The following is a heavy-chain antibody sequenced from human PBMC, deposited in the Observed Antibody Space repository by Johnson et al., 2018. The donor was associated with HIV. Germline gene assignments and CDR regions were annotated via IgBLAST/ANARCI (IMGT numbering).Heavy chain of an antibody. J-gene: IGHJ3*02. D-gene: IGHD2-15*01. CDR3: ARVSSTSWALDI. CDR2: ISYDGSNK. V-gene: IGHV3-30*04. Sequence: QVQLVESGGGVVQPGRSLRLSCAASGFTFSSYAMHWVRQAPGKGLEWVAVISYDGSNKYYADSVKGRFTISRDNSKNTLFLQMNSLRADDTAVYYCARVSSTSWALDIWGQGTLVTVSS. CDR1: GFTFSSYA.